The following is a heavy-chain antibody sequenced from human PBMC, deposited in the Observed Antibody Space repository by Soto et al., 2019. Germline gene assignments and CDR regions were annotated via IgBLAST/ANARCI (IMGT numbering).Heavy chain of an antibody. CDR1: GFTFSSYG. V-gene: IGHV3-30*18. CDR2: ISYDGSNK. CDR3: AKGGSSYYYYYGMDV. Sequence: QVQLVESGGGVVQPGRSLRLSCAASGFTFSSYGMHWVRQAPGKGLEWVAVISYDGSNKYYADSVKGRFTISRDNSKNTLYLQMNSLRAEDTAVYYCAKGGSSYYYYYGMDVWGQGTTVTVSS. J-gene: IGHJ6*02. D-gene: IGHD6-6*01.